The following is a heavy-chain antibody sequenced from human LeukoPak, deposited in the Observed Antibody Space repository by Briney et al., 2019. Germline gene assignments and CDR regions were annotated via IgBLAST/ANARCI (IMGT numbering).Heavy chain of an antibody. J-gene: IGHJ4*02. CDR1: GGTFSSYT. V-gene: IGHV1-2*06. Sequence: ASVKVSCKASGGTFSSYTISWVRQAPGQGLEWMGRINPNSGGTNYEQKFQGRVTMTRDTSISTAYMELSRLRSDDTAVYYCARGLYCSGGSCYGSDYWGQGTLVTVSS. D-gene: IGHD2-15*01. CDR2: INPNSGGT. CDR3: ARGLYCSGGSCYGSDY.